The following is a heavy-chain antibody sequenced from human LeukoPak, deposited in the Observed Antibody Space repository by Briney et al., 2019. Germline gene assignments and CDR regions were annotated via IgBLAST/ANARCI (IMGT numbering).Heavy chain of an antibody. CDR3: ARSSKNWVNWGYSY. Sequence: SETLSLTCTVSGGSISSYYWSWIRQPPGKGLEWIGYIYYSGSTNYNPSLKSRVTISVDTSKNQFSLKLSSVTAADTAVYYCARSSKNWVNWGYSYWGQGTLVTVSS. CDR2: IYYSGST. V-gene: IGHV4-59*01. J-gene: IGHJ4*02. CDR1: GGSISSYY. D-gene: IGHD7-27*01.